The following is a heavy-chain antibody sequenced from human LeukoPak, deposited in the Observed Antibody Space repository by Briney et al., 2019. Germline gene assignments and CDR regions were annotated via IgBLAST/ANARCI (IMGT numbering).Heavy chain of an antibody. CDR2: ISAYNGNT. D-gene: IGHD6-13*01. J-gene: IGHJ4*02. Sequence: ASVKVSCMASGYTFTIYGISWVRQAPGQGLEWMGWISAYNGNTNYAQKLQGRVTMTTDTSTCTAYMELRSLRSDDTAVYYCARGAGYSSSWYADYWGQGTLVTVSA. CDR3: ARGAGYSSSWYADY. CDR1: GYTFTIYG. V-gene: IGHV1-18*01.